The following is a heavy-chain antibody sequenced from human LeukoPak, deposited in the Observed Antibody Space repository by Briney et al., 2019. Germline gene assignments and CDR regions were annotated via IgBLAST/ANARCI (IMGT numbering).Heavy chain of an antibody. D-gene: IGHD1-1*01. CDR1: GFTFSSYA. CDR3: AKDRSFGNDVLGDY. V-gene: IGHV3-23*01. Sequence: GGSLRLSCAASGFTFSSYAMSWVRQAPGKGLEWVSAISGSGGSTYYADSVKGRFTISRDNSKNMLYLQMNSLRAEDTAVYYCAKDRSFGNDVLGDYWGQGTLVTVSS. CDR2: ISGSGGST. J-gene: IGHJ4*02.